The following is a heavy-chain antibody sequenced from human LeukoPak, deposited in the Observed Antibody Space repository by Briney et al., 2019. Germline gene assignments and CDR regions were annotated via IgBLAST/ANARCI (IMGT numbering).Heavy chain of an antibody. Sequence: GESLKISCKGSGYSFTSYWVGWVRQMPGKGLEWMGIIYPRDSDTRYSPSFRGQVTISADKSISTAYLQWSSLKASDTAMYYCARSSSSQYNWFDPWGQGTLVTVSS. CDR1: GYSFTSYW. V-gene: IGHV5-51*01. CDR3: ARSSSSQYNWFDP. CDR2: IYPRDSDT. J-gene: IGHJ5*02. D-gene: IGHD6-13*01.